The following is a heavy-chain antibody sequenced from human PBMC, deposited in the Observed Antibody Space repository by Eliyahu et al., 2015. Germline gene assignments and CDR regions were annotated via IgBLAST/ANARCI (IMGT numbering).Heavy chain of an antibody. CDR2: IYYSGST. J-gene: IGHJ4*02. CDR1: GGSISSYY. V-gene: IGHV4-59*01. CDR3: ARNMATYGRGYYFDY. D-gene: IGHD4-17*01. Sequence: QVQLQESGPGLVKPSETLSXTCTVXGGSISSYYWSWIRQPPGKGLEWIGYIYYSGSTNYNPSLKSRVTISVDTSKNQFSLKLSSVTAADTAVYYCARNMATYGRGYYFDYWGQGTLVTVSS.